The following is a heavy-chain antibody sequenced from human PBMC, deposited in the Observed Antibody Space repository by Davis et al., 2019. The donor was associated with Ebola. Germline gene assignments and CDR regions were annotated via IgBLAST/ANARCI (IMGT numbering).Heavy chain of an antibody. CDR3: ASRMTTALS. CDR2: IREDGSEK. CDR1: GFTFSTYW. V-gene: IGHV3-7*03. D-gene: IGHD4-11*01. J-gene: IGHJ6*02. Sequence: GESLKISCAASGFTFSTYWMTWVRQAPGKGLEWVANIREDGSEKHYVDSVKGRFTISRDSAQKSLYLQMNSLRVEDTAVYYCASRMTTALSWGQGTTVTVSS.